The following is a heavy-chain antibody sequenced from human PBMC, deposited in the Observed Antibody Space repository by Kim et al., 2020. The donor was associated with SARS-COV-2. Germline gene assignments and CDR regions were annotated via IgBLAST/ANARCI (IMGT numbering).Heavy chain of an antibody. V-gene: IGHV3-33*01. Sequence: YADSVKGRFTISRDNSKNTLYLQMNSLRAEDTAVYYCARSGYYSSSCPGDWGQGTLVTVSS. CDR3: ARSGYYSSSCPGD. J-gene: IGHJ4*02. D-gene: IGHD6-13*01.